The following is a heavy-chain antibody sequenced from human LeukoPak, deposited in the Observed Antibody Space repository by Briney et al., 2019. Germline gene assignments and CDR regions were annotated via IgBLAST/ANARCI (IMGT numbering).Heavy chain of an antibody. Sequence: PGGSLRLSCAASGFTVSTNYMTWVRQAPGKGLEWVSVIYSGGGGTTHYADSVKGRFTISRDNSKNTVSLQMNSLTAEDTAIYYCVRDNGLNWFDPWGQGTLVTVFS. V-gene: IGHV3-53*01. CDR1: GFTVSTNY. CDR2: IYSGGGGTT. CDR3: VRDNGLNWFDP. J-gene: IGHJ5*02.